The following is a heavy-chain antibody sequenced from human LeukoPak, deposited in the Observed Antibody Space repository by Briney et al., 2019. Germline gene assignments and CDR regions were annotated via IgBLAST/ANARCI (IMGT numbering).Heavy chain of an antibody. CDR2: INPDGHEK. CDR1: GFSFSGFW. Sequence: GGSLRLSCAASGFSFSGFWMTWVRHPPAKGLEWVANINPDGHEKNYVDSLKGRFTISRDNVKNLVFLQMDSLRVDDTAVYYCAIWRYFYDDAISWGQGTPVSVSS. V-gene: IGHV3-7*01. CDR3: AIWRYFYDDAIS. J-gene: IGHJ5*02. D-gene: IGHD3-22*01.